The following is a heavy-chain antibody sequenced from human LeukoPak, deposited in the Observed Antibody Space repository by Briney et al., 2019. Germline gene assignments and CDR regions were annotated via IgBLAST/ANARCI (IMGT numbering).Heavy chain of an antibody. CDR2: IYSGGST. CDR3: ARVRDDDAFDI. J-gene: IGHJ3*02. CDR1: GFTVSINY. V-gene: IGHV3-53*04. Sequence: GGSLRLSCAASGFTVSINYMSWVRQAPGKGLAWVSVIYSGGSTYYADSVKGRFTISRHNSKNTLYLQMNSLRAEDTAVYYCARVRDDDAFDIWGQGTMVTVSS.